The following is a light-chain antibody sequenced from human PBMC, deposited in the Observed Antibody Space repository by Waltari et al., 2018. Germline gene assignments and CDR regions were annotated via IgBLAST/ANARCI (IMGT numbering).Light chain of an antibody. J-gene: IGKJ5*01. CDR3: QQSYSTPPIT. Sequence: IQMTQSPSSLSASVGDRVTITCRASQSISSYLNWYQQKPGKAPKLRIYAASSLQSGVPSRFSGSGSGTDFTLTISSLQPEDFATYYGQQSYSTPPITFGQGTRLEIK. CDR2: AAS. CDR1: QSISSY. V-gene: IGKV1-39*01.